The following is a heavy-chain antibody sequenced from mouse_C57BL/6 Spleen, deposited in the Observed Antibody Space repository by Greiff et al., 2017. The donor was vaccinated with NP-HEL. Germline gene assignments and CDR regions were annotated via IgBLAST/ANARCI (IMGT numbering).Heavy chain of an antibody. CDR3: VAYYSNYDYAMDY. J-gene: IGHJ4*01. D-gene: IGHD2-5*01. CDR2: INPSSGYT. Sequence: VHLVESGAELAKPGASVKLSCKASGYTFTSYWMHWVKQRPGQGLEWIGYINPSSGYTKYNQKFKDKATLTADKSSSTAYMQLSSLTYEDSAVYYCVAYYSNYDYAMDYWGQGTSVTVSS. V-gene: IGHV1-7*01. CDR1: GYTFTSYW.